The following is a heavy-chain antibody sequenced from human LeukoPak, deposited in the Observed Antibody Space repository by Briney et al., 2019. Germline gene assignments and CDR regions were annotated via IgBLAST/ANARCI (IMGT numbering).Heavy chain of an antibody. V-gene: IGHV3-23*01. Sequence: GGSLRLSCAASGFTFVNYAMSWVRQAPGKGLEWVSGVSDNGGASYYTDSVKGRFTVSRDNSMNTVYLQMNSLRAEDTAIYYCAKGRTWHPAPSHFDYWGQGILVTVSS. D-gene: IGHD1-1*01. J-gene: IGHJ4*02. CDR3: AKGRTWHPAPSHFDY. CDR1: GFTFVNYA. CDR2: VSDNGGAS.